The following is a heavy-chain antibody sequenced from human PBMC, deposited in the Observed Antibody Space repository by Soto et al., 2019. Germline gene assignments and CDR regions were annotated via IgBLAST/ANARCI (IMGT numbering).Heavy chain of an antibody. CDR1: GYTFTSYG. CDR2: ISSYNGYR. J-gene: IGHJ4*02. V-gene: IGHV1-18*01. D-gene: IGHD5-12*01. CDR3: ARGPYNSGSPQPLDY. Sequence: QVQLVQSGAEVKKPGASVKVSCKASGYTFTSYGINWVRQAPGQGLEWMGWISSYNGYRNYLQKLQGRVTMTTDTSTSTVYMELRSLSSDDTAVYFCARGPYNSGSPQPLDYWGQGTLVTGSS.